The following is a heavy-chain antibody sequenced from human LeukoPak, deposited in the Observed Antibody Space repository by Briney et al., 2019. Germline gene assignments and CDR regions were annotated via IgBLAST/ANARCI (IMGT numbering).Heavy chain of an antibody. CDR1: GVSISSSSYY. CDR2: FYYSGST. CDR3: ASTSHDILTGYSSSFDY. J-gene: IGHJ4*02. Sequence: PSETLSLTCTVSGVSISSSSYYWGWVRQPPGKGLEWIGSFYYSGSTYYNPSLKSRVTISVDTSKNQFSLKLSSVTAADTAVYYCASTSHDILTGYSSSFDYWGQGTPVTVSS. D-gene: IGHD3-9*01. V-gene: IGHV4-39*01.